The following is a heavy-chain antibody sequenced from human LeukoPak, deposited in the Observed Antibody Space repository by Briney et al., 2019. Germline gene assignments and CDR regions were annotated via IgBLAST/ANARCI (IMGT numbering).Heavy chain of an antibody. V-gene: IGHV4-39*07. D-gene: IGHD5-18*01. J-gene: IGHJ4*02. CDR2: IYYSGST. CDR3: ARGGPLLMDTAMVIDY. Sequence: SETLSLTCTVSGGSISSSSYYWGWIRQPPGKGLEWIGSIYYSGSTYYNPSLKSRVTISVDTSKNQFSLKLSSVTAADTAVYYCARGGPLLMDTAMVIDYWGQGTLVTVSS. CDR1: GGSISSSSYY.